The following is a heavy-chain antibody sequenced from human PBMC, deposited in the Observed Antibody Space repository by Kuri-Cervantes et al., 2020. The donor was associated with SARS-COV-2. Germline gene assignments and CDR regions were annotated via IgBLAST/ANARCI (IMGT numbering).Heavy chain of an antibody. CDR3: ARSGYDRAGYFDY. V-gene: IGHV1-46*01. CDR1: GYSFTSYY. CDR2: INPSGGST. Sequence: ASVQVSCKASGYSFTSYYMHWVLQAPGQGLEWMVIINPSGGSTSYEPTFQGRVTMTRDTSTSTVYMELSSLRSEDTAVYYCARSGYDRAGYFDYWGQGTLVTVSS. D-gene: IGHD5-12*01. J-gene: IGHJ4*02.